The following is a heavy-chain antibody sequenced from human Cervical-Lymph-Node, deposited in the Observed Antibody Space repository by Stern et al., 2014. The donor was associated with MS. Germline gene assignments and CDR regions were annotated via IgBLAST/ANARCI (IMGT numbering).Heavy chain of an antibody. V-gene: IGHV1-69*01. CDR1: GGTFSSFG. J-gene: IGHJ5*02. D-gene: IGHD6-13*01. CDR2: IIPLFGAA. Sequence: VQLVESGAEVKKPGSSVKVSCQTSGGTFSSFGFSWVRQAPGQGLEWMGGIIPLFGAATYAQKFQGRVTITADEPTKTASMELSSLRSEDTAVYYCAGDVAFGNSSWYLHWFDPWGQGTLLTVSS. CDR3: AGDVAFGNSSWYLHWFDP.